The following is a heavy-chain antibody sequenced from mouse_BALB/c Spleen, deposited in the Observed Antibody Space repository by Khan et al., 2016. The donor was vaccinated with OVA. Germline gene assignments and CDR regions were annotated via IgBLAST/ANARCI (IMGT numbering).Heavy chain of an antibody. J-gene: IGHJ3*01. V-gene: IGHV14-1*02. CDR2: IDPENGDT. D-gene: IGHD2-1*01. CDR1: GFNIKDYY. CDR3: ARRGYGNYWFAY. Sequence: VQLKQSGAELVGPGALVKLSCKASGFNIKDYYMNWVKQRPEQGLEWIGWIDPENGDTIYDPKFQGKASITADTSSNTAYLQLSSLTLEDTAVYYCARRGYGNYWFAYWGQGTLVTVSA.